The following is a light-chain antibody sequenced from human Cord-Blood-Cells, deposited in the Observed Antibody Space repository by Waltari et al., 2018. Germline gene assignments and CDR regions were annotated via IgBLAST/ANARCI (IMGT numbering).Light chain of an antibody. V-gene: IGLV2-23*03. CDR1: SSDVGSYNL. CDR3: CSYAGSSTFGV. CDR2: EGS. Sequence: QSALTQPASVSGSPGQSITISCTGTSSDVGSYNLVSWYQQHPGKAPKLMIYEGSKRPSGVSNRCSGSKSGNTASLTISGLQAEDEADYSCCSYAGSSTFGVFGGGPKLTVL. J-gene: IGLJ3*02.